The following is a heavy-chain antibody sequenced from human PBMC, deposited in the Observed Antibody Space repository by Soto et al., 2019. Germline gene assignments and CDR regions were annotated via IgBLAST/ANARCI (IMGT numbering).Heavy chain of an antibody. V-gene: IGHV4-34*01. Sequence: QVQLQQWGAGLLKPSETLSLMCAVYGGSFSGYHWNWIRQPPGMGLEWIGEINHSGSTNYDPSLKRRVTISVDTSKNQFSLTLSSVTAADSAVYYCARGDDSHGHFDYWGQGTLVTVSS. D-gene: IGHD2-15*01. CDR3: ARGDDSHGHFDY. CDR2: INHSGST. J-gene: IGHJ4*02. CDR1: GGSFSGYH.